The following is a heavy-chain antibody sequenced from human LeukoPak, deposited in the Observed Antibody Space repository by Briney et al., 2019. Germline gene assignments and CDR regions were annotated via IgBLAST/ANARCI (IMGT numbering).Heavy chain of an antibody. CDR1: GFTFSSYA. V-gene: IGHV3-48*01. J-gene: IGHJ5*02. CDR2: ISSSSSTI. Sequence: SGGSLRLSCAASGFTFSSYAMSWVRQAPGKGLEWVSYISSSSSTIYYADSVKGRFTISRDNAKNSLYLQMNSLRAEDTAVYYCVKDRRYWFDPWGQGTLVTVSS. CDR3: VKDRRYWFDP.